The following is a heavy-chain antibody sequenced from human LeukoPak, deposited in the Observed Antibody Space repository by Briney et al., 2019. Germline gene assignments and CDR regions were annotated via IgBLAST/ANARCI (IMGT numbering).Heavy chain of an antibody. D-gene: IGHD5-24*01. CDR3: ARNRDGYNSFDY. CDR1: GGSINNGSYY. J-gene: IGHJ4*02. V-gene: IGHV4-31*03. Sequence: SETLSLTCTVSGGSINNGSYYWSWIRQHPGKGLEWIGYIYYSGSSYYNPSLRSRVTISVDTSKNHFSLKLSSVTAADTAVYYCARNRDGYNSFDYWGQGTLVTVSS. CDR2: IYYSGSS.